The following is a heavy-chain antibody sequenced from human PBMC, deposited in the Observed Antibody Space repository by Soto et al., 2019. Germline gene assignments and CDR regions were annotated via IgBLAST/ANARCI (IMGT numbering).Heavy chain of an antibody. Sequence: SETLSLTCTVSGGSISSYYWSWIRQPPGKGLEWIGYIYYSGSTNYNPSLKSRVTISVDTSKNQFSLKLSSVTAADTAVYYCARGMVTTNIWWFDPWGQGTLVTVSS. V-gene: IGHV4-59*01. CDR3: ARGMVTTNIWWFDP. D-gene: IGHD4-17*01. CDR1: GGSISSYY. J-gene: IGHJ5*02. CDR2: IYYSGST.